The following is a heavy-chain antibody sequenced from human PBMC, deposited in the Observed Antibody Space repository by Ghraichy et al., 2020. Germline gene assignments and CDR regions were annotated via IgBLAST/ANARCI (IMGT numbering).Heavy chain of an antibody. J-gene: IGHJ4*02. V-gene: IGHV3-53*01. Sequence: GGSLRLSCAASGFTVSSNYMSWVRQAPGKGLEWVSVIYSGGSTYYADSVKGRFTISRDNSKNTLYLQMNSLRAEDTAVYYCARGGRYVWGSYEEMGNFDYWGQGTLVTVSS. CDR1: GFTVSSNY. CDR3: ARGGRYVWGSYEEMGNFDY. CDR2: IYSGGST. D-gene: IGHD3-16*01.